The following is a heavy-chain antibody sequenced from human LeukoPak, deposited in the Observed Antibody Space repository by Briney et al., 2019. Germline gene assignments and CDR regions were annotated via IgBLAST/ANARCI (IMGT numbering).Heavy chain of an antibody. CDR1: GGSISSGSYY. D-gene: IGHD2-2*01. CDR3: ASTAYCSSTSCDETIDY. CDR2: FYTSGSI. J-gene: IGHJ4*02. Sequence: SQTLSLTCTVSGGSISSGSYYWSWIRQPAGKGLEWIGRFYTSGSIDYNPSLKSRVTISVDTSKNQFSLKLSSVTAADTAVYYCASTAYCSSTSCDETIDYWGQGTLVTVSS. V-gene: IGHV4-61*02.